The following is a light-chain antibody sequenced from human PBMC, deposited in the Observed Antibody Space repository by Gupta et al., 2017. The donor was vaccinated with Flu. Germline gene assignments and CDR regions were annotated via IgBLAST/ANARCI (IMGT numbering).Light chain of an antibody. J-gene: IGKJ1*01. V-gene: IGKV1-9*01. CDR2: AAS. CDR3: QQLNSYPRT. Sequence: PSFMSASVGDRVTITCRASQGISNYLAWYQQKPGTPPNLLIYAASTVQSGVPSRFSGSGSGPVFTLTISSLQPEEFATYYCQQLNSYPRTFGQGTKVEIK. CDR1: QGISNY.